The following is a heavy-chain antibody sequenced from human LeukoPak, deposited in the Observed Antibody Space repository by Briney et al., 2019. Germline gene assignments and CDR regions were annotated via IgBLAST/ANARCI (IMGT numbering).Heavy chain of an antibody. Sequence: ASVKVSCKASGYTFTSYYLHWVRQAPEQGLEWMGIINPSSDSTKYAQKFQGRVTMTRDTSTSTVYMELSSLRSEDTAVYYCARDFAYGSGSTHFDYWGQGTLVTVSS. CDR3: ARDFAYGSGSTHFDY. CDR2: INPSSDST. J-gene: IGHJ4*02. D-gene: IGHD3-10*01. V-gene: IGHV1-46*01. CDR1: GYTFTSYY.